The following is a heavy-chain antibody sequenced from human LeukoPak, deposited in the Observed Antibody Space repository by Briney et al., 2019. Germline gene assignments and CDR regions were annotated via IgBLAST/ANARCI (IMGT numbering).Heavy chain of an antibody. D-gene: IGHD4/OR15-4a*01. J-gene: IGHJ4*02. CDR1: GFSFSNYV. CDR3: AKDISFDYGGAPDS. V-gene: IGHV3-9*01. CDR2: ISWDSGSI. Sequence: GGSLRLSCAASGFSFSNYVMTWVRRTPGKGLEWVSCISWDSGSIGYADSVRGRFIISRDNANNSLYLHMNSLKPDDTALYYCAKDISFDYGGAPDSWGQGTLVTVSS.